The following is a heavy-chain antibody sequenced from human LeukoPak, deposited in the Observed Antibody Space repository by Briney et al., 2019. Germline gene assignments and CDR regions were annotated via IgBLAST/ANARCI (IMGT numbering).Heavy chain of an antibody. J-gene: IGHJ4*02. CDR3: ARDRSSSWYKDFDY. Sequence: SETLSLTCAVYGGSFSGYYWSWIRQPPGKGLEWIGEINHSGSTNYNPSLKSRVTISVDTSKNQFSLDLSSVTAADTAVYYCARDRSSSWYKDFDYWGQGTLVTVSS. D-gene: IGHD6-13*01. V-gene: IGHV4-34*01. CDR2: INHSGST. CDR1: GGSFSGYY.